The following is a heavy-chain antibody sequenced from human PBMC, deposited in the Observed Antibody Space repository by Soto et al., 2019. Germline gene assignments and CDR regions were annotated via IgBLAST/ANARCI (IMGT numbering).Heavy chain of an antibody. D-gene: IGHD4-17*01. V-gene: IGHV1-69*13. Sequence: SVKISCKASGGTFSSYSISWVRQAPVQGLEWMGGIIPIFGTANYAQKFQGRVTITADESTSTAYMELSSLRSEDTAVCYCARLTTVTTTDYYYYYGMDVWGQGTTVTVSS. J-gene: IGHJ6*02. CDR1: GGTFSSYS. CDR3: ARLTTVTTTDYYYYYGMDV. CDR2: IIPIFGTA.